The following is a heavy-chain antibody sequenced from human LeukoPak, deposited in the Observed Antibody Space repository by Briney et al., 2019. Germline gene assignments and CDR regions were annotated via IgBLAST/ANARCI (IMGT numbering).Heavy chain of an antibody. J-gene: IGHJ4*02. CDR2: ISSSGSTI. CDR1: GFTFSSYE. D-gene: IGHD1-26*01. CDR3: ARGDPRVGATDY. Sequence: GGSLRLSCAASGFTFSSYEMNWVRQAPGKGLKWVSYISSSGSTICYADSVKGRFTISRDNAKNSLYLQMNSLRAEDTAVYYCARGDPRVGATDYWGQGTLVTVSS. V-gene: IGHV3-48*03.